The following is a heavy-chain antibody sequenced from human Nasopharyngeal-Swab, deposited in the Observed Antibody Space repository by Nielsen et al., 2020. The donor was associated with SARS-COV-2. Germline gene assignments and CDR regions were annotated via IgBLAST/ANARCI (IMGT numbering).Heavy chain of an antibody. V-gene: IGHV4-34*01. D-gene: IGHD5-24*01. CDR2: INHFGSA. Sequence: SETLSLTCGVYGGSFINYYWSWIRQPPGKGLEWIGEINHFGSANYNPSLKSRVTISVDTSENQFSLKLRSVTAADTAVYYCAREMASFDNWGQGTLVTVSS. J-gene: IGHJ4*02. CDR1: GGSFINYY. CDR3: AREMASFDN.